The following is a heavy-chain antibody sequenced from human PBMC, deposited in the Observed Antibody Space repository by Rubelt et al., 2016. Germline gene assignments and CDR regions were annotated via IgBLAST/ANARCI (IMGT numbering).Heavy chain of an antibody. CDR2: IYHSGSA. V-gene: IGHV4-38-2*02. CDR3: ARGRVPATSPFDS. Sequence: QLQLQESGPELVKPSETLSLTCTVSGYSISSGYYWGWIRQPPGKGLEWIGSIYHSGSAYYKPSLKSRVTISVDTSKNQFSLKLRSVTAADTAVYYCARGRVPATSPFDSWGQGILVTVSS. CDR1: GYSISSGYY. J-gene: IGHJ4*02. D-gene: IGHD2-2*01.